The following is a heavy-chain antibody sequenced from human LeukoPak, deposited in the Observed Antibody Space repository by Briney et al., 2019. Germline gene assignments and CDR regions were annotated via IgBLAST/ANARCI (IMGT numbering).Heavy chain of an antibody. V-gene: IGHV3-23*01. CDR3: AKHRSRDCSGGSCSADY. D-gene: IGHD2-15*01. Sequence: GGSLRLSCAASGFTFTYYDMSWVRQAPGKGLEWVSTISDSGDYTYYADSVKGRFTISRDNPKNTVYLQMNSLRAEDTALYYCAKHRSRDCSGGSCSADYWGQGTLVTVSS. CDR2: ISDSGDYT. J-gene: IGHJ4*02. CDR1: GFTFTYYD.